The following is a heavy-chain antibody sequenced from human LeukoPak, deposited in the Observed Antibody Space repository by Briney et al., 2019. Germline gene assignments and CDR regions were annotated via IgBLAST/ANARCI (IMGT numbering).Heavy chain of an antibody. V-gene: IGHV3-23*01. Sequence: GGSLRLSCAASGFTFSSYAMSWVRQAPGKGLEWVSAISGSGGSTYYADSVKGRFTISRDNSKNTLYLQMNSLRAEDTAVYYCAKDLEEAEQWLALDPFDYWGQGTLVTVSS. CDR2: ISGSGGST. CDR1: GFTFSSYA. D-gene: IGHD6-19*01. J-gene: IGHJ4*02. CDR3: AKDLEEAEQWLALDPFDY.